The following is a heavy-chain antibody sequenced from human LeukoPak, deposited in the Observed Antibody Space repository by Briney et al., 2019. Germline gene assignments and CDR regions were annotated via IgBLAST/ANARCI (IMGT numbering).Heavy chain of an antibody. CDR3: ARGATSYFYYMDV. V-gene: IGHV3-7*01. Sequence: GGSLRLSCAASGFTFGSYWMSWVRQAPGKGLEWVANIKEDGSEKYFVDSVKGRFTMSRDNAKNSLYLQMNSLRVEDTAVYYCARGATSYFYYMDVWGKGTTVTVSS. CDR2: IKEDGSEK. CDR1: GFTFGSYW. J-gene: IGHJ6*03.